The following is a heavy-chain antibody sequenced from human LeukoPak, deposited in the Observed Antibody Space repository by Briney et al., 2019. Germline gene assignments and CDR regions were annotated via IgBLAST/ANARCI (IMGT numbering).Heavy chain of an antibody. J-gene: IGHJ4*02. CDR3: ARDRDDYVWGSFDY. D-gene: IGHD3-16*01. Sequence: PGGSLRLSCAASGFTFSSYWMSWVRQAPGKGLEWVANIKQDGSEKYYVDSVKGRFTISRDNAKNSLYPQMNSLRAEDTAVYYCARDRDDYVWGSFDYWGQGTLVTVSS. CDR2: IKQDGSEK. CDR1: GFTFSSYW. V-gene: IGHV3-7*01.